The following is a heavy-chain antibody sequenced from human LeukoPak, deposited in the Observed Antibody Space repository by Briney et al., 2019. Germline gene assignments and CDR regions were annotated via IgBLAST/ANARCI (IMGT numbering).Heavy chain of an antibody. D-gene: IGHD5-12*01. CDR3: ARGGSGYALNWFDP. J-gene: IGHJ5*02. V-gene: IGHV4-59*01. Sequence: SETLSLTCTVSGGSIGSYYWSWIRQPPGKGLEWIGHISYSGSTNYNPSLKSRVTISVDTSKNQFSLKLSSVTAADTAVYYCARGGSGYALNWFDPWGQGTLVTVSS. CDR2: ISYSGST. CDR1: GGSIGSYY.